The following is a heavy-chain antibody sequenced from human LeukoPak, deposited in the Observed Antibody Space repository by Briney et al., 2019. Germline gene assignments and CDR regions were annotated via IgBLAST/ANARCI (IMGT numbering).Heavy chain of an antibody. D-gene: IGHD4-17*01. CDR3: ARGRYGDYTLGAFDI. V-gene: IGHV4-30-4*01. Sequence: SETLSLTCTVSGGSISSGDYYWSWIRQPPGKGLEWIAYIYYSGSTYYNPSLKSRVTISVDTSKNQFSLKLSSVTAADTAVYYCARGRYGDYTLGAFDIWGQGTMVTVSS. CDR2: IYYSGST. J-gene: IGHJ3*02. CDR1: GGSISSGDYY.